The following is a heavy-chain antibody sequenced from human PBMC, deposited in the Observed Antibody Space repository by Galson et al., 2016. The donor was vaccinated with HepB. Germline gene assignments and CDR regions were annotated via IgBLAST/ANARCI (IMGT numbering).Heavy chain of an antibody. CDR2: ISYDGSNK. CDR1: GFTFGSYG. V-gene: IGHV3-30*18. Sequence: SLRLSCAASGFTFGSYGMHWVRQAPGKGLEWVASISYDGSNKKYADSVKGRFTISRDNSKKTLYLQMNSLRAEDTAVYYCAKDGRIYCSSASCHDHFHYWGQGTLVTVSS. CDR3: AKDGRIYCSSASCHDHFHY. D-gene: IGHD2-2*01. J-gene: IGHJ4*02.